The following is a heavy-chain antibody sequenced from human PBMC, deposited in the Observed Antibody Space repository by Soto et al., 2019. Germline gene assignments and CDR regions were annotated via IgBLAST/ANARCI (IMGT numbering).Heavy chain of an antibody. CDR3: ARDHWMCQGGSCYSGAFYI. D-gene: IGHD2-15*01. J-gene: IGHJ3*02. Sequence: ASVKVACKVSGYTLTELSMHWVRQAPGKGLEWMGGFDPEDGETIYAQKFQGRVTMTEDTSTDTAYMELSSLRSEDTAVYYCARDHWMCQGGSCYSGAFYIWGQGTMVTVSS. CDR1: GYTLTELS. V-gene: IGHV1-24*01. CDR2: FDPEDGET.